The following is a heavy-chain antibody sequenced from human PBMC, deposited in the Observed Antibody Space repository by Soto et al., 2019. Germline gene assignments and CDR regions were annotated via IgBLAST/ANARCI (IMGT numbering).Heavy chain of an antibody. CDR1: GFTFSSYD. J-gene: IGHJ6*02. Sequence: PGGSLRLSCAASGFTFSSYDMSWVRQAPGKGLEWVSDIIDSGGSTYYADSVKGRFTISRDNSKSTLYLQMNSLRAEDTALYYCAKGRSYYYYYGVDVWGQGTTVTVSS. CDR3: AKGRSYYYYYGVDV. V-gene: IGHV3-23*01. CDR2: IIDSGGST.